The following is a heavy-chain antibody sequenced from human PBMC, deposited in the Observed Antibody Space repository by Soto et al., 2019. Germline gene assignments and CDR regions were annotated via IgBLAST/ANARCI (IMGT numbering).Heavy chain of an antibody. Sequence: QVQLQESGPGLVKPSETLSLTCTVSGGTISRYYWSWIRQPPGKGLEWIGYMYNTGSTVYNPSFKSRVTISVDTSTNQFSLKLNSVTAADTAVYYWARDLWGYCGTDCYPLDVWGQGTTVTVSS. D-gene: IGHD2-21*02. CDR2: MYNTGST. V-gene: IGHV4-59*01. CDR3: ARDLWGYCGTDCYPLDV. J-gene: IGHJ6*02. CDR1: GGTISRYY.